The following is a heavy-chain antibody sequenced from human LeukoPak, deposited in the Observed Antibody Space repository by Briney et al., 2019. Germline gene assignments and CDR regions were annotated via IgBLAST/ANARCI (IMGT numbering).Heavy chain of an antibody. J-gene: IGHJ6*03. Sequence: PGGSLRLSCAASGFTFINAWMARVRLAPGKGLEWVSYISSSDNTISYADSVKGRFTISRDNVKNSLYLQMNSLRAEDTAVYYCARHTLNYYYYMDVWGKGTTVTISS. CDR1: GFTFINAW. CDR2: ISSSDNTI. V-gene: IGHV3-11*01. CDR3: ARHTLNYYYYMDV.